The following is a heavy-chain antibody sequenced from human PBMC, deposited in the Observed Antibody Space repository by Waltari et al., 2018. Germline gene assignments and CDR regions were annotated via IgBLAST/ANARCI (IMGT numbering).Heavy chain of an antibody. Sequence: EVQLVESGGGLVQPGGSLRLSCAASGFTFSSYWMSWVRQAPGKGVEGGANIKQDGSEKYYVDSVKGRFTIARDNAKNSLYLQMNSLRAEDTAVYYCVGEPIYQGVFDYWGQGTLVTVSS. CDR3: VGEPIYQGVFDY. CDR2: IKQDGSEK. D-gene: IGHD1-1*01. J-gene: IGHJ4*02. CDR1: GFTFSSYW. V-gene: IGHV3-7*01.